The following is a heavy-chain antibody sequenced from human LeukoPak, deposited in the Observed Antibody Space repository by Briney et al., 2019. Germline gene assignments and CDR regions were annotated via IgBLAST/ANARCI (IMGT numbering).Heavy chain of an antibody. D-gene: IGHD2-2*01. J-gene: IGHJ2*01. V-gene: IGHV3-7*01. CDR2: INQDGSEK. Sequence: PGGSLRLSCAASEFTFSRYWMSWVRQAPGKGLEWVAHINQDGSEKYYVDSVKGRFTTSRDNAKNSLYLQMNSLRTEETAVYYCARRTPTSNMCYWGDCSDWYLDLWGRGTLVTVSS. CDR3: ARRTPTSNMCYWGDCSDWYLDL. CDR1: EFTFSRYW.